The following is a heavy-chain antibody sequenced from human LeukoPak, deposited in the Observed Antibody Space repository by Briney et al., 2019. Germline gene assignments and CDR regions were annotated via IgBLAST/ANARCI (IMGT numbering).Heavy chain of an antibody. Sequence: GGSLRLSCAVSAFIFSNYSMNWVRQAPGKGLEWVSYISSSGSTIYYADSVKGRFTISRDNAKNSLYLKMNSLRAEDTAVYYCARVANSGSYGYWGQGTLVTVSS. CDR2: ISSSGSTI. CDR1: AFIFSNYS. CDR3: ARVANSGSYGY. D-gene: IGHD1-26*01. V-gene: IGHV3-48*04. J-gene: IGHJ4*02.